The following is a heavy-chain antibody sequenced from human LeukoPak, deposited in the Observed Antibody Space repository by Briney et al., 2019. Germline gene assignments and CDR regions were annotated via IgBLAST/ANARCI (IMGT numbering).Heavy chain of an antibody. D-gene: IGHD3-9*01. Sequence: SGTLSLTCAVYGGSFSEYSWSWIRQPPGKGLEWIGEINHSGGTNHNPSLLSRVIMSVATSKNQFARKVNSVTAADTAVYYCARVAYRFSINDWSRIGLGAYPTKYHYYMDVWGKGTTVTVSS. CDR3: ARVAYRFSINDWSRIGLGAYPTKYHYYMDV. V-gene: IGHV4-34*01. J-gene: IGHJ6*03. CDR1: GGSFSEYS. CDR2: INHSGGT.